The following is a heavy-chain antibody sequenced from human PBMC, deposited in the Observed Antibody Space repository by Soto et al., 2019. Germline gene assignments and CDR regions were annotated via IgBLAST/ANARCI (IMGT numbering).Heavy chain of an antibody. J-gene: IGHJ4*02. CDR3: ARGSAAHYHEGTLLD. D-gene: IGHD1-26*01. Sequence: GGSLRLSCAASGFTFSSFTMHLVRQAPGKGLAWVAAISNDGINDYYADSVMGRFTISRDNSKNTLYLQMSSLSEEDTAIYYCARGSAAHYHEGTLLDWGKGALVTVSS. CDR1: GFTFSSFT. V-gene: IGHV3-30-3*01. CDR2: ISNDGIND.